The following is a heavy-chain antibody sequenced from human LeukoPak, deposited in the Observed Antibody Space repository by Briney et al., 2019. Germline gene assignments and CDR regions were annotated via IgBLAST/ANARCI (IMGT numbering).Heavy chain of an antibody. V-gene: IGHV4-59*11. CDR2: IYYSGST. Sequence: SETLSLTCTVSGGSISTHYWTWIRQPPGKGLEWIGYIYYSGSTNYNPSLKSRVTISVDMSKNQFSLKLNSVTAADTAVYFCARDTRTGWFFDLWGRGTLVADSS. CDR3: ARDTRTGWFFDL. J-gene: IGHJ2*01. D-gene: IGHD3/OR15-3a*01. CDR1: GGSISTHY.